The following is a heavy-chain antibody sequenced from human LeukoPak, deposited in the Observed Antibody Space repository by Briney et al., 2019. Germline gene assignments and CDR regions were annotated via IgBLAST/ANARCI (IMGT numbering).Heavy chain of an antibody. V-gene: IGHV4-61*02. Sequence: SETLSLTCTVAGGSISSGSYYWSWIRQPAGKGLEWIGRIYTSGSTNYNPSLKSRVTISVDTSKNHFSLKLSSVTAADTAVYYCAREQRRYCSSTSCYAFDIWGQGTMVTVSS. J-gene: IGHJ3*02. CDR3: AREQRRYCSSTSCYAFDI. D-gene: IGHD2-2*01. CDR2: IYTSGST. CDR1: GGSISSGSYY.